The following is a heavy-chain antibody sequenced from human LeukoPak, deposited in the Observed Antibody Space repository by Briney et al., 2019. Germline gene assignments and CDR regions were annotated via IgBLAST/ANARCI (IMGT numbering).Heavy chain of an antibody. V-gene: IGHV1-3*01. Sequence: ASVKVSCKASGYTFTSYAMHWVRQAPGQRLEWMGWINAGNGNTKYSQKFQGRVTMTRDTSTSTVYMELSSLRSEDTAVYYCARVQGYYDSSGYYFSYWGQGTLVTVSS. CDR3: ARVQGYYDSSGYYFSY. CDR2: INAGNGNT. CDR1: GYTFTSYA. J-gene: IGHJ4*02. D-gene: IGHD3-22*01.